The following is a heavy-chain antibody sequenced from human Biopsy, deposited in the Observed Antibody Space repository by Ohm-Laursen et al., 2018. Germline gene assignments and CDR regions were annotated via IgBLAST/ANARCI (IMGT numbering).Heavy chain of an antibody. CDR1: GYTFNAYY. CDR2: INPATGET. J-gene: IGHJ5*02. Sequence: ASVKVSCNASGYTFNAYYIHRMRQAPGQGLEWMGWINPATGETRYAQRFQGRVTMTRDTSVTTAYMQLSSLTSDDTALYYCAKPSGGVSTIGFDPWGQGTQVIVSS. V-gene: IGHV1-2*02. D-gene: IGHD3-16*01. CDR3: AKPSGGVSTIGFDP.